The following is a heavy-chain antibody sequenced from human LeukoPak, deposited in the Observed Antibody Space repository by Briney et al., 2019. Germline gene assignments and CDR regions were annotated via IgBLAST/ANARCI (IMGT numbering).Heavy chain of an antibody. CDR2: INAGNGNT. V-gene: IGHV1-3*01. Sequence: GASVKVSCKASGYTFTSYAMHWVRQAPGQRLEWMGWINAGNGNTKYSQKFQGRVTITRDTSASTAYMELSSLRSEDTAVYYCARESHLVRGVIGLLSYWGQGTLVTVSS. J-gene: IGHJ4*02. D-gene: IGHD3-10*01. CDR3: ARESHLVRGVIGLLSY. CDR1: GYTFTSYA.